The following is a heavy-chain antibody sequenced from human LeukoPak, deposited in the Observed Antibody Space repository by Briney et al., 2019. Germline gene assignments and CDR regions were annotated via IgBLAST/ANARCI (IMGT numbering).Heavy chain of an antibody. Sequence: GGSLRLSCAASGFTFSSYSMNWVRQAPGKGLEWVSYISSSSSTIYYADSVKGRFTISRDNAKNSLYLQMNSLRAEDTAVYYCARPFWSGYPPFDYWGQGTLVTVSS. CDR3: ARPFWSGYPPFDY. CDR1: GFTFSSYS. J-gene: IGHJ4*02. D-gene: IGHD3-3*01. V-gene: IGHV3-48*01. CDR2: ISSSSSTI.